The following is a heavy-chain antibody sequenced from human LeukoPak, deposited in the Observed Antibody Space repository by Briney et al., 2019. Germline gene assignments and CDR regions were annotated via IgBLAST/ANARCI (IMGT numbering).Heavy chain of an antibody. CDR3: ARYGLTAALDF. CDR2: TNWSGTNI. Sequence: GGSLRLSCVGSGFKFEDYGMNWVRQVPGKGLEWVSGTNWSGTNIGYADSVKGRFTISRDNAKNALYLQMNSLRAEDTALYFCARYGLTAALDFWGQGTLVTVSS. J-gene: IGHJ4*02. D-gene: IGHD2-21*02. CDR1: GFKFEDYG. V-gene: IGHV3-20*04.